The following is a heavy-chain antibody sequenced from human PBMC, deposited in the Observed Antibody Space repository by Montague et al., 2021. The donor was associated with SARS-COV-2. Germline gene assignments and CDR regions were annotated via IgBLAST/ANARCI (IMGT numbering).Heavy chain of an antibody. CDR2: IDWDDDK. V-gene: IGHV2-70*01. Sequence: VKPTQTLTLTCTFSGFSLSTSGMCVSWIRQPPGKALEWLALIDWDDDKYYSTSLKTRLTISKDTSKNQVVLTMTNMDPVDTATYYCARIPYDILTGYYSGSDYWGQGTLVTVSS. CDR3: ARIPYDILTGYYSGSDY. CDR1: GFSLSTSGMC. J-gene: IGHJ4*02. D-gene: IGHD3-9*01.